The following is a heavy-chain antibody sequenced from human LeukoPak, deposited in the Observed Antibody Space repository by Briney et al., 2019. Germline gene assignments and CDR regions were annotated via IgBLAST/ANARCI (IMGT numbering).Heavy chain of an antibody. Sequence: SETLSLTCTVSGGSISSHYWSWIRQPPGKGLEWIGYIYYRGSTNYNPSLKSQVTISVDTSKNQFSLKLNSVTAADTAVYYCARATADYFDYWGQGTLVSVSS. V-gene: IGHV4-59*11. CDR1: GGSISSHY. CDR2: IYYRGST. CDR3: ARATADYFDY. J-gene: IGHJ4*02.